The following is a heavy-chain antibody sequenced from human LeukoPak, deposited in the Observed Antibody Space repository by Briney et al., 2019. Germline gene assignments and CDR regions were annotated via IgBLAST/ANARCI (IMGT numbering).Heavy chain of an antibody. CDR3: ARGRGSGSYYNGGWFDP. D-gene: IGHD3-10*01. J-gene: IGHJ5*02. V-gene: IGHV3-7*01. CDR2: IKQDGSEK. CDR1: GFTFSSYW. Sequence: GGSLRLSCAASGFTFSSYWMSWVRQAPGKGLEWVANIKQDGSEKYYVDSVKGRFTISRDNAKNSLYLQMNSLRAEDTAVYYCARGRGSGSYYNGGWFDPWGQGTLVTVSS.